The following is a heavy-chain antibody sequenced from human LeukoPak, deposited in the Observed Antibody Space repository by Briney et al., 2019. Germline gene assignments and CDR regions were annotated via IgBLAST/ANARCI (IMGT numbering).Heavy chain of an antibody. V-gene: IGHV4-34*01. CDR3: ARVFDSGSQAYFYYMDV. CDR1: GGSFSGYY. J-gene: IGHJ6*03. CDR2: INHSGST. Sequence: SETLSLTCAVYGGSFSGYYWSWIRQPPGKGLEWIGEINHSGSTNYNPSLKSRVTISVDRSKNQFSLKVSSVTAADTAVYYCARVFDSGSQAYFYYMDVWGKGTTVTIFS. D-gene: IGHD3-10*01.